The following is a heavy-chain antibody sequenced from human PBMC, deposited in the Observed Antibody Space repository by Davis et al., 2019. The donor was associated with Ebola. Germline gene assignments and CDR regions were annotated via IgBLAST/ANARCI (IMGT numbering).Heavy chain of an antibody. D-gene: IGHD3-16*02. Sequence: GESLKISCAASGFTFSDYWMHWVRQAPGKGLVWVSRINIDGRRTNYADSVKGRFTISRDNANNTLYLQMNSLRAEDTAVYYCAIGGRFVDNSGNYQYFYGVDVWGQGTTVTVSS. CDR3: AIGGRFVDNSGNYQYFYGVDV. V-gene: IGHV3-74*01. CDR2: INIDGRRT. J-gene: IGHJ6*02. CDR1: GFTFSDYW.